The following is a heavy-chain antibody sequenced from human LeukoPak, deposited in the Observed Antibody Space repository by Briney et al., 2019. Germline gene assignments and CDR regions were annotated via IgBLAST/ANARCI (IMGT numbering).Heavy chain of an antibody. Sequence: GGSLRPSCAASGFTFSNAWMSWVRQAPGKGLEWVGRIKSKTDGGTTDYAAPVKGRFTISRDDSKNTLYLQMNSLKTEDTAVYYCTTDLPPYYYDSSANIDYWGQGTLVTVSS. V-gene: IGHV3-15*01. CDR1: GFTFSNAW. J-gene: IGHJ4*02. D-gene: IGHD3-22*01. CDR3: TTDLPPYYYDSSANIDY. CDR2: IKSKTDGGTT.